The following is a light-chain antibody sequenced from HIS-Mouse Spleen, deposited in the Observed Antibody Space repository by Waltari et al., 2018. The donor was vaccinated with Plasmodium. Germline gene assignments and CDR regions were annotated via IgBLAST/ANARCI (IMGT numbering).Light chain of an antibody. V-gene: IGKV1D-8*02. CDR1: KGISSY. CDR2: AAS. Sequence: AIWMTQSPSLLSASTGDRVTISCQMSKGISSYLAWYQQKPGKAPELLIYAASTLQSGVPSRFSGSGSGTDFTLTISCLQSEDFATYYCQQYYSFPWTFGQGTKVEIK. J-gene: IGKJ1*01. CDR3: QQYYSFPWT.